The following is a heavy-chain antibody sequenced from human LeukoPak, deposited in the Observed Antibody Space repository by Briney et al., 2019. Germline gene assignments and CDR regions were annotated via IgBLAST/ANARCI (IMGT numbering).Heavy chain of an antibody. CDR3: ASHEYSSSSHDY. J-gene: IGHJ4*02. V-gene: IGHV4-34*01. D-gene: IGHD6-6*01. CDR2: INHSGST. Sequence: SETLSLTCAVYGGSFSGYYWSWIRQPPGKGLEWIGEINHSGSTNYNPSPKSRVTISVDTSKNQFSLKLSSVTAADTAVYYCASHEYSSSSHDYWGQGTLVTVSS. CDR1: GGSFSGYY.